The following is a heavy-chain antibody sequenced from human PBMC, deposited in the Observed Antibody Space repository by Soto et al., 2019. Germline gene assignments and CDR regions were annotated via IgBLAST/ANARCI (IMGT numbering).Heavy chain of an antibody. CDR3: TRGALGFDP. D-gene: IGHD6-6*01. V-gene: IGHV3-13*04. Sequence: EVQVVESGGGLVQPGGSLRLSCAASGFTFSRYDMHWVRQATGRGLEWVSGIGTSGDTYYAGSVKGRFTISSENDKNSVYLPMNSLRGGDTAVYYCTRGALGFDPWGQGTLVAVSS. J-gene: IGHJ5*02. CDR1: GFTFSRYD. CDR2: IGTSGDT.